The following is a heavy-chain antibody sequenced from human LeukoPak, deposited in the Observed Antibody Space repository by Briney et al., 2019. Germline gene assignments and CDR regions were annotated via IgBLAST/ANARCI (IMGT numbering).Heavy chain of an antibody. Sequence: ASVKVSCKVSGYTLTELSMHWVRQAPGKGLEWMGGFDPEDGETIYAQKFQGRVTMAEDTSTDTAYMELSSLRSEDAAVYYCATAIDRHCSGGSCYISPFDYWGQGTLVTVSS. CDR2: FDPEDGET. D-gene: IGHD2-15*01. CDR3: ATAIDRHCSGGSCYISPFDY. J-gene: IGHJ4*02. V-gene: IGHV1-24*01. CDR1: GYTLTELS.